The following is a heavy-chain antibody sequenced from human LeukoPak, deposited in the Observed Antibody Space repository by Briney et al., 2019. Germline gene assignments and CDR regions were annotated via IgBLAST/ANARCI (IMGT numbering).Heavy chain of an antibody. D-gene: IGHD4-17*01. J-gene: IGHJ2*01. CDR2: ISSSGSTI. V-gene: IGHV3-48*03. CDR1: GFTFSSYE. CDR3: ARSMTTVTTRSFDL. Sequence: GGSLRLSCAASGFTFSSYEMNWVRQAPGKGLEWVSYISSSGSTIYYADSVKGRFTVSRDNVKNSLFLQMDSLRAEDTALYYCARSMTTVTTRSFDLWGRGTLVTVSS.